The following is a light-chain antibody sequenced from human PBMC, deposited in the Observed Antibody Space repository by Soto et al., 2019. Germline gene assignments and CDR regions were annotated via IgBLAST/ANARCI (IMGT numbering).Light chain of an antibody. Sequence: AIPMTQSSSSLSASVGDRVTVTCRASQDIKNDLGWYQQRPGKAPKLLIYAASSLQSGVPSRFSGSGSGTDFTLTISSLQPEDFATYYCLQDYSYPLTFGGGTKVEIK. CDR3: LQDYSYPLT. CDR1: QDIKND. CDR2: AAS. V-gene: IGKV1-6*01. J-gene: IGKJ4*01.